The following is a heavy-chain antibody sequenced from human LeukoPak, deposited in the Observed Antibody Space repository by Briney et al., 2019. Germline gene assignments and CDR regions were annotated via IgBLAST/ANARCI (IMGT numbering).Heavy chain of an antibody. D-gene: IGHD3-3*01. CDR2: INPSGDNT. V-gene: IGHV1-46*01. J-gene: IGHJ1*01. CDR3: ASLFSGYYTEYFQH. CDR1: GYTFTHNF. Sequence: ASVKVSCKASGYTFTHNFMHWVRQAPGQGLEWMGIINPSGDNTWYAQKFQGRVTMTRDMATSTDYMEVNSLRGEDTAVYYCASLFSGYYTEYFQHWGQGTLVTVSS.